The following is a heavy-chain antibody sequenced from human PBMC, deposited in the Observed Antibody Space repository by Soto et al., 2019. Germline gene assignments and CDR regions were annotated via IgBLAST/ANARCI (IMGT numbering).Heavy chain of an antibody. CDR3: ARYPMEDYYRGMDV. J-gene: IGHJ6*02. CDR1: GASISSSHY. V-gene: IGHV4-4*02. Sequence: PSETLSLTCTVSGASISSSHYWTWVRQTPGKGLEWIGEIYHTGNTNYNPSLKSRVTLSLDKSKNQFSLRLNSVTAADTAVFYCARYPMEDYYRGMDVRGQGTTVTVSS. D-gene: IGHD3-3*01. CDR2: IYHTGNT.